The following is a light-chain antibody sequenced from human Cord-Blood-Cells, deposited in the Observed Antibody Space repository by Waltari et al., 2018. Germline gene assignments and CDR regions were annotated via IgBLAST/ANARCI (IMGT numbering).Light chain of an antibody. CDR3: QQYYSTPHT. CDR1: RSVLYSSNNKNY. V-gene: IGKV4-1*01. J-gene: IGKJ2*01. CDR2: WAS. Sequence: IVMTQSPDSLAVSLGERATINCKSTRSVLYSSNNKNYLAWYQQKPGQPPKLLIYWASTRESGVPDRFSGSGSGTDFTLTISSLQAEDVAVYYCQQYYSTPHTFGQGTKLEIK.